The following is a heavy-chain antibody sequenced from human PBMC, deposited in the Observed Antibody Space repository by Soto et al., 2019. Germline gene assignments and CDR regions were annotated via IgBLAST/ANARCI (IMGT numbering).Heavy chain of an antibody. CDR1: GFDFTPAW. J-gene: IGHJ6*01. CDR3: SKQRGPSGYSYYGLEV. Sequence: QVVESGGGLVTPGASISLSCVGSGFDFTPAWMHWVRQAPGTGLEWVGRIKSKGSGGTTDYSAPVKGRFTISRDDSKHTVYLQMNSLKSEDTAVYFCSKQRGPSGYSYYGLEVWGQGITVTVTS. CDR2: IKSKGSGGTT. D-gene: IGHD2-15*01. V-gene: IGHV3-15*07.